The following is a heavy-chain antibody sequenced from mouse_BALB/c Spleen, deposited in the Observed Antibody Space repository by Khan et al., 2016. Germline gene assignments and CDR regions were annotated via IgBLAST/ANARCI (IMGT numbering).Heavy chain of an antibody. J-gene: IGHJ2*02. CDR2: ISSGSSTI. V-gene: IGHV5-17*02. CDR3: ARGDY. Sequence: EVELVESGGGLVQPGGSRKLSCAASGFTFSRFGMHSVRQAPEKGLEWVAYISSGSSTIYYADTLKGRFTISRDNPKNALFLQMTGLRSEDAAMYDCARGDYWGQGTSLTGSS. CDR1: GFTFSRFG.